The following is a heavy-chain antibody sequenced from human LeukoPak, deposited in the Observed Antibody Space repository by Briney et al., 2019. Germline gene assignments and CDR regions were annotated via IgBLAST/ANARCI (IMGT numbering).Heavy chain of an antibody. CDR3: ARERVTAMAENYYYYMDV. V-gene: IGHV4-59*05. CDR2: IYYSGST. CDR1: GGSISRYY. Sequence: SETLSLTCTVSGGSISRYYWSWIRQPPGKGLEWIGSIYYSGSTYYNPSLKSRVTISVDTSKNQFSLKLSSVTAADTAVYYCARERVTAMAENYYYYMDVWGKGTTVTVSS. J-gene: IGHJ6*03. D-gene: IGHD5-18*01.